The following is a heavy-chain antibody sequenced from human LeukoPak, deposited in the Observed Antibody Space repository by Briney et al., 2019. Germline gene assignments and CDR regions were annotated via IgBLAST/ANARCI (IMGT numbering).Heavy chain of an antibody. D-gene: IGHD3-3*01. V-gene: IGHV4-34*01. Sequence: PSETLSLTCAVSGGSFSGYCWSWIRQPPGKGLEWIGEINHSGSTNYNPSLKSRVTISVDTSKNQFSLKLSSVTAADTAVYYCARGRLNTIRHWFDPWGQGTLVTVSS. J-gene: IGHJ5*02. CDR3: ARGRLNTIRHWFDP. CDR2: INHSGST. CDR1: GGSFSGYC.